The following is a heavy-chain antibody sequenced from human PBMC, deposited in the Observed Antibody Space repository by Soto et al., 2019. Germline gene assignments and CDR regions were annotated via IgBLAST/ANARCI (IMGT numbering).Heavy chain of an antibody. CDR2: IYYSGST. V-gene: IGHV4-31*03. D-gene: IGHD4-17*01. CDR1: GGSISSGGYY. CDR3: ARALTTVTLFDP. J-gene: IGHJ5*02. Sequence: QVQLQESGPGLVKPSQTLSLTCTVSGGSISSGGYYWSWIRQHPGKGLEWIGYIYYSGSTHYNPSLKRRVTISVDTSKNQFSLKLSSVTAADTAVSYCARALTTVTLFDPWGQGTLVTVSS.